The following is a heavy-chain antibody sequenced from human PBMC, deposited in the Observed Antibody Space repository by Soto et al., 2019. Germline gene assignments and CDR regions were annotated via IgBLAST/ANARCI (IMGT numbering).Heavy chain of an antibody. CDR2: IYSSGST. J-gene: IGHJ4*02. CDR1: GGSISSYY. CDR3: ARHGLRSGWYGRFDY. V-gene: IGHV4-59*08. D-gene: IGHD6-19*01. Sequence: SETLSLTCTVSGGSISSYYWSWIRQPPGKGLEWIGYIYSSGSTNYNPSLKSRVTISVDTSKNQFSLKLSSVTAADTAVYYCARHGLRSGWYGRFDYWGQGTLVTVSS.